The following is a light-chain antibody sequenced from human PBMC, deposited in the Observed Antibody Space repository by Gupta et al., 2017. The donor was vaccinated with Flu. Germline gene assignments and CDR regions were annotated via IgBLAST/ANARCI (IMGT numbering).Light chain of an antibody. CDR1: SGSVSTTYY. V-gene: IGLV8-61*01. CDR3: VLHMGSGIWV. CDR2: SAS. Sequence: QIVVTQEPSFSVSPGGTVTLTCGLSSGSVSTTYYPSWYQQTPGQAPRTLIYSASTRSSGVPDRFSGSILGNKAALTIPGAQADDESHYYCVLHMGSGIWVFGGGTKLTVL. J-gene: IGLJ3*02.